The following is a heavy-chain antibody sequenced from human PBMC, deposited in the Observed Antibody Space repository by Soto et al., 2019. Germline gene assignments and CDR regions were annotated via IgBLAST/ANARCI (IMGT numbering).Heavy chain of an antibody. CDR3: ARGTDY. D-gene: IGHD1-1*01. Sequence: QVQLVESGGGVVQPGKSLRLSCAASGFTFSMYFMHWVRRAPDKGLEWVAVISDDGSNKYYADSVKGRFTISRDNCKSTLCLQIHSLSYEYTAVYYCARGTDYWGLGTLVTVSS. CDR2: ISDDGSNK. J-gene: IGHJ4*02. CDR1: GFTFSMYF. V-gene: IGHV3-30-3*01.